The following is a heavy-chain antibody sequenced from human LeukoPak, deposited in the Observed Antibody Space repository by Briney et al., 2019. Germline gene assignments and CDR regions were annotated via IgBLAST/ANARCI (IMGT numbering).Heavy chain of an antibody. CDR2: ISNNAGST. J-gene: IGHJ4*02. V-gene: IGHV3-64*01. Sequence: PGGSLRLSCAASGVIFSNYGMHWVRQAPGKGLEYVSAISNNAGSTYYVNSVRGRFTISRDNSKKTLYLQMGSLRTEDMGVYYCATSGDHGDYGGYWGQGTLVTVSS. CDR3: ATSGDHGDYGGY. CDR1: GVIFSNYG. D-gene: IGHD4-17*01.